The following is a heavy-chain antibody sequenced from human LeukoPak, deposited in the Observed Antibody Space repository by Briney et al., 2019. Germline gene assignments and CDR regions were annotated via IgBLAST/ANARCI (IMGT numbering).Heavy chain of an antibody. Sequence: PSETLSLTCTVSGGSVNSGGYYWTWIRQHPGKGLEWLGYIYYSGRTYYNPSLKSRITISLDTSKNQFSLNLTSVSAADTAFYCCARSSDYGDYDWGQGTLITVSS. CDR3: ARSSDYGDYD. CDR1: GGSVNSGGYY. CDR2: IYYSGRT. D-gene: IGHD4-17*01. V-gene: IGHV4-31*03. J-gene: IGHJ4*02.